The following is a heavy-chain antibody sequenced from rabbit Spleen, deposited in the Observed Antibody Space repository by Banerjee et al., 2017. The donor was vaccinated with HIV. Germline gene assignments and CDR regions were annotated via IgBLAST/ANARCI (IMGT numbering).Heavy chain of an antibody. CDR3: VRDQAGDADYGPYYLNL. CDR2: IDPVFGSA. J-gene: IGHJ4*01. CDR1: GFDFTSYY. V-gene: IGHV1S7*01. Sequence: QLKESGGGLVQPGGSLKLSCKASGFDFTSYYMSWVRQAPGKGLEWIGYIDPVFGSAYYASWVNGRFSISRENTQNTVSLQLSSLTAADTATYFCVRDQAGDADYGPYYLNLWGPGTLVTVS. D-gene: IGHD2-1*01.